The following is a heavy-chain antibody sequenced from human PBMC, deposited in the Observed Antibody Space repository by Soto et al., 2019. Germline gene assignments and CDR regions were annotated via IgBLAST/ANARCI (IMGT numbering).Heavy chain of an antibody. V-gene: IGHV3-48*02. D-gene: IGHD7-27*01. CDR2: ISSSSSTI. Sequence: EVQLVESGGGLVQPGGSLRLSCAASGFTFSSYSMNWVRQAPGKGLEWVSYISSSSSTIYYADSVKGRFTISRDNAKNSLYLQMNSLRDEDTAVYYCATTGDPLRYYYYGMAVWGQGTTVTVSS. CDR3: ATTGDPLRYYYYGMAV. CDR1: GFTFSSYS. J-gene: IGHJ6*02.